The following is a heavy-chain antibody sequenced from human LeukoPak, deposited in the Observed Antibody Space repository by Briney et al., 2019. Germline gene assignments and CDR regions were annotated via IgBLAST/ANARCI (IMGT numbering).Heavy chain of an antibody. Sequence: GGSLRLSCAASGFTFSSYAMSWVRQAPGKGLEWVSAISGSGGNTYYADSVKGRFTISGDNSKNTLYLQMNSLRAEDTAVYYCAKDLYDSSGILVYFDYWGQGTLVTVSS. V-gene: IGHV3-23*01. D-gene: IGHD3-22*01. CDR2: ISGSGGNT. CDR1: GFTFSSYA. CDR3: AKDLYDSSGILVYFDY. J-gene: IGHJ4*02.